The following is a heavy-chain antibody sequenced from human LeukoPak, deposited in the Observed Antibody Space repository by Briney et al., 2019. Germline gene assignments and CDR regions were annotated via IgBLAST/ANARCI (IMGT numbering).Heavy chain of an antibody. CDR3: ASDMTFDAFDI. J-gene: IGHJ3*02. CDR1: GGSISSYY. D-gene: IGHD2-21*02. CDR2: IYYSGST. V-gene: IGHV4-59*01. Sequence: SETLSLTCTVSGGSISSYYWSWIRQPPGKGLEWIGYIYYSGSTNYNPSLKRRVTISVDTSKNQFSLKLSSVTAADTAVYHCASDMTFDAFDIWGQGTMVTVSS.